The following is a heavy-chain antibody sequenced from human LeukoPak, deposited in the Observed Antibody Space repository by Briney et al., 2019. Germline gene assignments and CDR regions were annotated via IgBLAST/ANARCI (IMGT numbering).Heavy chain of an antibody. V-gene: IGHV1-46*01. D-gene: IGHD5-12*01. Sequence: NPTGGSATYSQKFQGRVTMTRDTSRSTVYMEMSSLRSEDTALYYCARGGPGRDGYNYAFDFWGQGTLVTVSA. CDR3: ARGGPGRDGYNYAFDF. J-gene: IGHJ4*02. CDR2: NPTGGSA.